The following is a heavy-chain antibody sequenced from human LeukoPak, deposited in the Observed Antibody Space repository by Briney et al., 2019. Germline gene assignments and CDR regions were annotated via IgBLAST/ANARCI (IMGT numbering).Heavy chain of an antibody. D-gene: IGHD1-14*01. CDR2: IIPVFDTT. Sequence: SVKVSCKASGGTFNTYSICWVRQAPGQGLEWMGRIIPVFDTTTYAQKFQGRVTITTDESSSTAYMELSSLRSEDTAVYYCARNPRTPGDYMDVWGKGTTVTVSS. V-gene: IGHV1-69*05. CDR1: GGTFNTYS. CDR3: ARNPRTPGDYMDV. J-gene: IGHJ6*03.